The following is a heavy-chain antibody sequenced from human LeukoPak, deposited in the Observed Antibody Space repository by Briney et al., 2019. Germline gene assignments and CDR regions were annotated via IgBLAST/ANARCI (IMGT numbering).Heavy chain of an antibody. Sequence: GGSLRLSCAVSGFTVSSNYMSWVRQAPGKGLEWVSAIYSGGSTYYADSVKGRFTISRDNSKNTLYLQMNSLRAEDTAVYYCARGMRYSYGYYFDYWGQGTLVTVSS. CDR3: ARGMRYSYGYYFDY. CDR2: IYSGGST. V-gene: IGHV3-53*01. J-gene: IGHJ4*02. CDR1: GFTVSSNY. D-gene: IGHD5-18*01.